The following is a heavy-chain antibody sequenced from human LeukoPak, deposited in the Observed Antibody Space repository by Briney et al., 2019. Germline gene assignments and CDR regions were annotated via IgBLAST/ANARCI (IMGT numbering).Heavy chain of an antibody. CDR2: IYYSGST. CDR3: ATSLYDFWSGYYEGIFDY. J-gene: IGHJ4*02. D-gene: IGHD3-3*01. CDR1: GGSISSSSYY. Sequence: PSETLSLTCTVSGGSISSSSYYWGWIRQPPGKGLEWIGSIYYSGSTYYNPSLKSRVTISVDTSKNQFSLKLSSVTAADTAVYYCATSLYDFWSGYYEGIFDYWGQGTLVTVSS. V-gene: IGHV4-39*01.